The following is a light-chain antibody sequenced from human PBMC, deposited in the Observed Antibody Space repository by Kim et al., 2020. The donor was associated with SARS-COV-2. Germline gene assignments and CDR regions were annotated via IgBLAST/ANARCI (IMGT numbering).Light chain of an antibody. J-gene: IGKJ2*01. V-gene: IGKV3-20*01. Sequence: EIVLTQSPGTLSLSPGESATLSCRASQSVSTSYLAWYQQRPGQAPRLLIHSASRRATGIPDRFIGSGSGTEFTLTISRLVPEDFAMYYCQQYGGSPPYTFGQGTKLEI. CDR1: QSVSTSY. CDR2: SAS. CDR3: QQYGGSPPYT.